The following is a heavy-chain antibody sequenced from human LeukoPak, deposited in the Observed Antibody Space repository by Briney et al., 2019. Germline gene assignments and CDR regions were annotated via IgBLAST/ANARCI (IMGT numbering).Heavy chain of an antibody. D-gene: IGHD3-16*01. V-gene: IGHV3-7*01. J-gene: IGHJ4*02. Sequence: GGSLRLSCAASGISFSEYWMSWVRQAPGKGLEWVAHTNEAGSDKYYVDSVKGRFTMSRDNAKNSLYLHMNSLRAEDTALYYCARDPLGVLSYFDYWGQGTLVTVSS. CDR3: ARDPLGVLSYFDY. CDR1: GISFSEYW. CDR2: TNEAGSDK.